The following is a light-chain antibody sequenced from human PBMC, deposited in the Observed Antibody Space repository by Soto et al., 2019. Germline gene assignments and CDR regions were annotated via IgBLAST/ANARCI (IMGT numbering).Light chain of an antibody. CDR2: DVS. V-gene: IGLV2-14*01. Sequence: QSALTQPASVSGSPGQSITISCTGTSSDIGSYNYVSWYQQHPGEAPKLMIYDVSNRPSGVSNRFSGSTSDNTASLTISGLQAEDEADYYCISYTTSGTWVFGGGTKLTVL. CDR3: ISYTTSGTWV. J-gene: IGLJ3*02. CDR1: SSDIGSYNY.